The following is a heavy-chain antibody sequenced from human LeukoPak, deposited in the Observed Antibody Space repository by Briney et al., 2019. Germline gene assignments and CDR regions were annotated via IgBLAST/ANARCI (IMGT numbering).Heavy chain of an antibody. CDR2: ISSSSSYI. Sequence: GGSLRLSCAASGFTFSSYSMNWVRQAPGKGLEWVSSISSSSSYIYYADSVKSRFTISRDNAKNSLYLQMNSLRAEDTAVYYCARDRRPIDVTSYYCMDVWGQGTTVTVSS. D-gene: IGHD2-21*02. CDR1: GFTFSSYS. V-gene: IGHV3-21*01. J-gene: IGHJ6*02. CDR3: ARDRRPIDVTSYYCMDV.